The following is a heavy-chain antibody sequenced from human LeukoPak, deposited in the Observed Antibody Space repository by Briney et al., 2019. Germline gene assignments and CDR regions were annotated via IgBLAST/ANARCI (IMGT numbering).Heavy chain of an antibody. J-gene: IGHJ5*02. D-gene: IGHD2-8*01. V-gene: IGHV4-39*01. Sequence: ASETLSLTCTVSGGSISSSSYYWGWIRQPPGKGLEWIGSIYYSGSTYYNPSLKSRVTISVDTSKNQFSLKLSSVTAADTAVYYCARHASLLDGVNAWGQGTLVTVSS. CDR2: IYYSGST. CDR3: ARHASLLDGVNA. CDR1: GGSISSSSYY.